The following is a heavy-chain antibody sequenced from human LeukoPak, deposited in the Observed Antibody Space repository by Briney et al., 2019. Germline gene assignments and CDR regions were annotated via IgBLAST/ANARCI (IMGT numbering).Heavy chain of an antibody. J-gene: IGHJ6*03. CDR3: ARDPYSGGYGDYYYYYMDL. Sequence: PGGSLRLSCAASGFTFSNAWMSWVRQAPGRGLEWVSSITSSSTYMYYADSVKGRFTISRDNAKNSLYLQMNSLRAEDTAVYYCARDPYSGGYGDYYYYYMDLWGQGTTVTISS. V-gene: IGHV3-21*01. D-gene: IGHD1-26*01. CDR1: GFTFSNAW. CDR2: ITSSSTYM.